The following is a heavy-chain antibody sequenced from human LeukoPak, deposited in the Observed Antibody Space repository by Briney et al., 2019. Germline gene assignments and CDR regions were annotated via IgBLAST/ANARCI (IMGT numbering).Heavy chain of an antibody. CDR2: IYAGGST. CDR3: ARDWSHRCFDY. CDR1: GFTVSSNY. Sequence: GGSLKLSCAASGFTVSSNYMSWVRQAPGKGLEWVSVIYAGGSTYYADSVKGRFTISRDNSKNTLYLQMDSLRAEDTAVYYCARDWSHRCFDYWGQGTLVTVSS. D-gene: IGHD3-3*01. V-gene: IGHV3-53*01. J-gene: IGHJ4*02.